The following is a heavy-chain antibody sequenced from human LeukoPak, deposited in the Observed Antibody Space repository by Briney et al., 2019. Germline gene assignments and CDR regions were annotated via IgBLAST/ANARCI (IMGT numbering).Heavy chain of an antibody. CDR3: ATGYSSTWYYFDY. Sequence: PSETLSLTRTVSGDSISSYYWSWIRQPPGKGLEWIGYIYHSGSTNYNPSLKSRVTISADTSRDQFSLKLASVTAADTAVYYCATGYSSTWYYFDYWGQGTLVTVSS. CDR1: GDSISSYY. J-gene: IGHJ4*02. CDR2: IYHSGST. D-gene: IGHD6-13*01. V-gene: IGHV4-59*01.